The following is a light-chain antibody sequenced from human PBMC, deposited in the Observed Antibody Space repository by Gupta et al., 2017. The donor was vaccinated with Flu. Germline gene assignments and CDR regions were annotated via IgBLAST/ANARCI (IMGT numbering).Light chain of an antibody. V-gene: IGKV3-15*01. CDR2: GAS. Sequence: ATLSVSPGERATLSCRASQSVSYNLAWYQQKPGQAPRLLIYGASTRATGIPARFSGSGSGTEFTLTISSRQSEDFAVYYCQQYNNWPPLTFGGGTKVEIK. J-gene: IGKJ4*01. CDR3: QQYNNWPPLT. CDR1: QSVSYN.